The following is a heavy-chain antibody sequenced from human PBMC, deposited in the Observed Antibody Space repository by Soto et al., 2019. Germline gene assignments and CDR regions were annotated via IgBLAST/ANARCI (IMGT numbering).Heavy chain of an antibody. D-gene: IGHD3-22*01. CDR2: IYYSGST. CDR1: GGSISSSSYY. Sequence: TSETLSLTCTVSGGSISSSSYYWGWIRQPPGKGLEWIGSIYYSGSTYYNPSLKSRVTISVDTSKNQFSLKLSSVTAADTAVYYCARRGYYYDSSGYPRGEPFDYWGQGTLVTVSS. CDR3: ARRGYYYDSSGYPRGEPFDY. V-gene: IGHV4-39*01. J-gene: IGHJ4*02.